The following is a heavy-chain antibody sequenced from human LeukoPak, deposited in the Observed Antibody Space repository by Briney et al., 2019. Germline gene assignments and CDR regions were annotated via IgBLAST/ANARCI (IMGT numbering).Heavy chain of an antibody. CDR3: ARADSSAYFYPLDY. CDR2: TYYSESP. J-gene: IGHJ4*02. CDR1: GGSISSTSYY. Sequence: PSETLSLTCTVSGGSISSTSYYWGWIRQPPGKGLGWIGSTYYSESPYYKSSLKSRVTISLDTSKNQFSLKLSSVTAADTAVYYCARADSSAYFYPLDYWGQGTLVSFSS. D-gene: IGHD3-22*01. V-gene: IGHV4-39*01.